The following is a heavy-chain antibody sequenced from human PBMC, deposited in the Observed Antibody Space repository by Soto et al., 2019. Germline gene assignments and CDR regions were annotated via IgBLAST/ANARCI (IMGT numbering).Heavy chain of an antibody. D-gene: IGHD4-17*01. CDR1: GFTFSSYW. J-gene: IGHJ6*02. V-gene: IGHV3-7*01. CDR2: IKQDGSEK. CDR3: ARDTVADYYYYYGMDV. Sequence: GGSLRLSCXASGFTFSSYWMSWVRQAPGKGLEWVANIKQDGSEKYYVDSVKGRFTISRDNAKNSLYLQMNSLRAEDTAVYYCARDTVADYYYYYGMDVWGQATTVTVSS.